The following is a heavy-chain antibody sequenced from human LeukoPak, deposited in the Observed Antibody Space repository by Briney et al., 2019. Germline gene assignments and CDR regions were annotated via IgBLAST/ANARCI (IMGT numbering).Heavy chain of an antibody. Sequence: ASVKVSCKVSGYTLTELSMHWVRQAPGKGLEWMGSFDPEDGETIYAQKFQGRVTMTEDTSTDTAYMELSSLRSEDTAVYYCATGDTAMEPFDYWGQGTLVTVSS. J-gene: IGHJ4*02. CDR2: FDPEDGET. D-gene: IGHD5-18*01. CDR3: ATGDTAMEPFDY. V-gene: IGHV1-24*01. CDR1: GYTLTELS.